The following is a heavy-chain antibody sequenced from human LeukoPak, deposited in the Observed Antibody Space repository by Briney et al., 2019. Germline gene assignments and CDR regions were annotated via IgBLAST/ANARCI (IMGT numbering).Heavy chain of an antibody. Sequence: GGSLRLSCAASGFTFSSYGMHWVRQAPGKGLEWVAVRSYDGSNKYYADSVKGRFTISRDNSKNTLYLQMNSLRAEDTAVYYCAKDHAAVAGYYFDYWGQGTLVTVSS. CDR1: GFTFSSYG. D-gene: IGHD6-19*01. CDR2: RSYDGSNK. J-gene: IGHJ4*02. CDR3: AKDHAAVAGYYFDY. V-gene: IGHV3-30*18.